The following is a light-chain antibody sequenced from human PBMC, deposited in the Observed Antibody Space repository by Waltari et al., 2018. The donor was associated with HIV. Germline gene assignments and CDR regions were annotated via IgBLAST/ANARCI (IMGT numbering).Light chain of an antibody. CDR3: ESADDSGDHWV. V-gene: IGLV3-25*03. J-gene: IGLJ3*02. CDR1: ALPKQF. CDR2: KDN. Sequence: SYELTQPPSVSVSPGQKATIPCSGDALPKQFASLYQQKAGQAPLMVIYKDNKRASGIPDRFSGSMSGATVMLIISGVLPEDEAVYYCESADDSGDHWVFGGGTKLSVL.